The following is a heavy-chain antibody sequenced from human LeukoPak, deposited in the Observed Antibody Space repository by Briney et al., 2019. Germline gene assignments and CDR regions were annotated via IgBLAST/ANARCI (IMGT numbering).Heavy chain of an antibody. J-gene: IGHJ5*02. CDR3: ARGGQLERLWFDP. V-gene: IGHV6-1*01. Sequence: SQTLSLTCAISGDSFSSNSAAWNWLRQSPSRGLEWLGRTYYRSKWYNDYAVSVKSRITINPDTSKNQFSLQLNSVTPEDTAVYYCARGGQLERLWFDPWGQGTLVTVSS. CDR2: TYYRSKWYN. D-gene: IGHD1-1*01. CDR1: GDSFSSNSAA.